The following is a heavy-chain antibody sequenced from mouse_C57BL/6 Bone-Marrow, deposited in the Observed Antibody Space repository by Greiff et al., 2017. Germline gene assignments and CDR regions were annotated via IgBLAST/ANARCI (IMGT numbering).Heavy chain of an antibody. D-gene: IGHD2-5*01. CDR2: ISNGGGST. CDR3: SRSYYSNYLDY. J-gene: IGHJ2*01. Sequence: EVKVEESGGGLVQPGGSLKLSCAASGFTFSDYYMYWVRQTPEQRLEWVAYISNGGGSTYYPDTVKGRFTISRDNAKNTLYLQMSRLKSEDTAMYYCSRSYYSNYLDYWGQGTTLTVSA. CDR1: GFTFSDYY. V-gene: IGHV5-12*01.